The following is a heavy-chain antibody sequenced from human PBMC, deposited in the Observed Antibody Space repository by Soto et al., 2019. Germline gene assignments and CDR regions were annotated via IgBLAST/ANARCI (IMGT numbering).Heavy chain of an antibody. CDR3: ARWGEPAVKAFDI. J-gene: IGHJ3*02. CDR1: GATVSYYD. D-gene: IGHD2-21*01. CDR2: IHYTGSS. V-gene: IGHV4-59*02. Sequence: SYSLALSCTASGATVSYYDWNWIRQPPGKGLEWLGYIHYTGSSNYTPSLKSRVTMSVDTSKNQFSLKMTSVTAADTAVYYCARWGEPAVKAFDIWGQGTMVTGSS.